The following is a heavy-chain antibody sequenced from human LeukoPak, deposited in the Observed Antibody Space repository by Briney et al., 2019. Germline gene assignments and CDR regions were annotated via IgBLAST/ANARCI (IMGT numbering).Heavy chain of an antibody. CDR1: GGTFSSYG. V-gene: IGHV1-69*06. Sequence: ASVSVSCMASGGTFSSYGVSWVRQGPGHGLEWMGRIIRMSGTTNYAQNFQGRVTITADKSTRTAYMELSSLRSDDTAMYYCAGTISSGYYSEYFKEWGQGTLITVSS. CDR2: IIRMSGTT. CDR3: AGTISSGYYSEYFKE. D-gene: IGHD3-22*01. J-gene: IGHJ1*01.